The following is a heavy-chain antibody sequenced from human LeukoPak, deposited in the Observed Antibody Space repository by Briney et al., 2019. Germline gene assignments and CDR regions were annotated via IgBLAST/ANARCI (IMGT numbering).Heavy chain of an antibody. D-gene: IGHD2-15*01. CDR1: GFTFSSYG. V-gene: IGHV3-33*01. CDR3: ASRSGHWDF. CDR2: IWYDGSNK. J-gene: IGHJ4*02. Sequence: GGSLRLSCAASGFTFSSYGMHWVRQAPGKGLEWVAVIWYDGSNKYYADSVKGRFTISRDNSKNTLYLQMNSLTVDDTALYYCASRSGHWDFWGPGTLVTVSS.